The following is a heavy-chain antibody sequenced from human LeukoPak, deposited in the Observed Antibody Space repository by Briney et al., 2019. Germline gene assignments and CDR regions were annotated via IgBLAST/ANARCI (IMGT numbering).Heavy chain of an antibody. D-gene: IGHD3-22*01. CDR1: GFSSYG. J-gene: IGHJ4*02. Sequence: GGSLRLSCAASGFSSYGMHWVRQAPGKGLEWVAFIRYDGSNKFYADSVKGRFTISRDNSKNTLYLQMNSLRAEDTAVSYCAKSDYDSSGYYYFEYRGQGTLVTVSS. CDR3: AKSDYDSSGYYYFEY. V-gene: IGHV3-30*02. CDR2: IRYDGSNK.